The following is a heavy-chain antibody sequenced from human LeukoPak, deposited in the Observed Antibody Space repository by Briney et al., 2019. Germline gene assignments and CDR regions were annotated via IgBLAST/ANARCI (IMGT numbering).Heavy chain of an antibody. J-gene: IGHJ6*03. Sequence: GGSLRLSCAASGFTFSSYAMSWVRQAPGKGLEWVSAISGSGGSTYYADSVKGRFTISRDNAKNSLYLQMNSLRAEDTAVYYCARDLRYYYMDVWGKGTTVTVSS. CDR1: GFTFSSYA. CDR2: ISGSGGST. CDR3: ARDLRYYYMDV. V-gene: IGHV3-23*01.